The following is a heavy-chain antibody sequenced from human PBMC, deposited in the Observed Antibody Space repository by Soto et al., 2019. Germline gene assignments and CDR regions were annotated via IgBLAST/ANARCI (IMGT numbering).Heavy chain of an antibody. CDR1: GFTFSSYA. V-gene: IGHV3-23*01. CDR2: ISGSGGST. CDR3: AKGGVVVITPIDY. Sequence: EVQLLESGGGLVQPGGSLRLSCAASGFTFSSYAMSWVRQAPGKGLEWVSAISGSGGSTYYADSVKGRFTISRDNSKNTRYLQMNSLRAEDTAVYYCAKGGVVVITPIDYWGQGTLVTVSS. D-gene: IGHD3-22*01. J-gene: IGHJ4*02.